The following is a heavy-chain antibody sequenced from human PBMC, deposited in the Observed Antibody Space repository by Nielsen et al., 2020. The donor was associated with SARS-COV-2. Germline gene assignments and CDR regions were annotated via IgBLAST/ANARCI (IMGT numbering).Heavy chain of an antibody. D-gene: IGHD2-15*01. Sequence: SETLSLTCTVSGGSISSYYWSWIRQPPGKGLEWIGYIYYSGSTNYNPSLKRRVTISVDTSKNQFSLKLSSVTAADTAVYYCARRALGYCSGGSCYSAFDYWGQGTLVNVSS. V-gene: IGHV4-59*08. CDR2: IYYSGST. J-gene: IGHJ4*02. CDR3: ARRALGYCSGGSCYSAFDY. CDR1: GGSISSYY.